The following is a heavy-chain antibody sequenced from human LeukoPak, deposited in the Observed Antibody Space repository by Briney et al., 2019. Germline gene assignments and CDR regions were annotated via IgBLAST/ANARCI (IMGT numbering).Heavy chain of an antibody. D-gene: IGHD2-2*02. V-gene: IGHV4-39*01. J-gene: IGHJ5*02. CDR3: ARHKGCGTSCYRGWFDP. CDR2: IHHSGST. Sequence: PSETLSLTCAVSGGSIGRTTDYWGWLRQPPGKGLEWIGSIHHSGSTYYNPSHKSRVSMFVDTSKNHFSLKLSAVTAADTAVYYCARHKGCGTSCYRGWFDPWGQGTLVTVSS. CDR1: GGSIGRTTDY.